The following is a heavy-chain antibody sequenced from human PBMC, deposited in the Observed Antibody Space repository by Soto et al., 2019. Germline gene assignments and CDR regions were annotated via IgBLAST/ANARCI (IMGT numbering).Heavy chain of an antibody. J-gene: IGHJ4*02. D-gene: IGHD6-13*01. CDR3: ARGDSSSWYGTFDY. CDR1: GGTFSSYT. V-gene: IGHV1-69*02. Sequence: QVQLVQSGAEVKKPGSSVKVSCKASGGTFSSYTISWVRQAPGQGLEWMGRIIPILGIANYAQKFQGRVTSTADKSTSTAYMELSSLRSEDTAVYYCARGDSSSWYGTFDYWGQGTLVTVSS. CDR2: IIPILGIA.